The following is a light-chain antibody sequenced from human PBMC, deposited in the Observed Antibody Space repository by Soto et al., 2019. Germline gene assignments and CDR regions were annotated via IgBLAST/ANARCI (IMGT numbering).Light chain of an antibody. CDR2: AAS. V-gene: IGKV1-12*01. CDR3: QQTDSLPIT. Sequence: DIQMTQSPSSVSASVGARFTITCRASQDISNYLAWYQQKAGKAPKVLIYAASTLQSGVPSRFSGSGFGTHFTLTISSLQTEDFATYYCQQTDSLPITFGQGTRLE. CDR1: QDISNY. J-gene: IGKJ5*01.